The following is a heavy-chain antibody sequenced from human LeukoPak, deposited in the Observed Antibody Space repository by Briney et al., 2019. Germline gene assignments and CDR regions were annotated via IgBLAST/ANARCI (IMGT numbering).Heavy chain of an antibody. Sequence: GGPLRLSCTASGFTASSKYMSWVRQASGKGLEWVSFIRSDATTAYADSVQGRFTISRDDSKNTLYLQMNSLRVEDTAVYYCARRRGGYGEGEFDYWGQGTLVTVSS. CDR1: GFTASSKY. V-gene: IGHV3-66*04. CDR2: IRSDATT. D-gene: IGHD4-17*01. CDR3: ARRRGGYGEGEFDY. J-gene: IGHJ4*02.